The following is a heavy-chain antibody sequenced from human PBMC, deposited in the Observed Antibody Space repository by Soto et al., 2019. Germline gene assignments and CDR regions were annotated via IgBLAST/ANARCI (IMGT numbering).Heavy chain of an antibody. V-gene: IGHV3-48*03. CDR1: GFVFSNYE. J-gene: IGHJ6*02. CDR3: GRGGEPAALFYDYYGMDV. Sequence: EVQLVESGGGLVQPGGSLRLSCTASGFVFSNYEMNWVRQAPGKGLEWISYMTNTSGSIYYADSVKGRFTISRDNAKKSLYLLMNGLRPNDMAVYSGGRGGEPAALFYDYYGMDVWGQGTTVTVSS. CDR2: MTNTSGSI. D-gene: IGHD6-6*01.